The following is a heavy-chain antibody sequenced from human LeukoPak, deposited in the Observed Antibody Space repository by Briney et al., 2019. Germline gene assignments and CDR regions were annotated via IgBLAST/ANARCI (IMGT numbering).Heavy chain of an antibody. J-gene: IGHJ5*02. CDR1: GFTVSSSY. CDR2: IYAGGST. V-gene: IGHV3-53*01. D-gene: IGHD4-17*01. Sequence: GGSLRPSCAASGFTVSSSYMNWVRQAPGKGLEWVSIIYAGGSTYYAGSVEGRFTISRDNSKNTLYLQMNSLRAEDTAVYYCAREEETVKAFGPWGQGTLVTVSS. CDR3: AREEETVKAFGP.